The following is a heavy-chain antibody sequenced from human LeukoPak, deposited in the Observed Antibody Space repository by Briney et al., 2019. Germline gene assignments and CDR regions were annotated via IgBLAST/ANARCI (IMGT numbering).Heavy chain of an antibody. Sequence: GGSLRLSCAASGFTFSDYTMNWVRQAPGKGLEWVSSISSSSSYIYYADSVKGRFTISRDNAKNPLYLQMNSLRAEDTAVYYCARGGYSYGTLDYWGQGTLVTVSS. CDR2: ISSSSSYI. CDR1: GFTFSDYT. CDR3: ARGGYSYGTLDY. D-gene: IGHD5-18*01. J-gene: IGHJ4*02. V-gene: IGHV3-21*01.